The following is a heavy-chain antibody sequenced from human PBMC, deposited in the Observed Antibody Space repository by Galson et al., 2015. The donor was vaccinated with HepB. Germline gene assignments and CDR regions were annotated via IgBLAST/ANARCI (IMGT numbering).Heavy chain of an antibody. J-gene: IGHJ4*02. CDR2: ISSSSSYI. CDR3: ARDYLFVGATPDY. CDR1: GFTFSSYS. V-gene: IGHV3-21*01. D-gene: IGHD1-26*01. Sequence: SLRLSCAASGFTFSSYSMNWVRQAPGKGLEWVSSISSSSSYIYYADSVKGRFTISRDNAKNSLYLQMNSLRAEDTAVYYCARDYLFVGATPDYWGQGTLVTVSS.